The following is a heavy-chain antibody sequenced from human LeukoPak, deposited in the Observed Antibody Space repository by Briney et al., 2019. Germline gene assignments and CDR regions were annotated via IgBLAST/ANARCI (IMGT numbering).Heavy chain of an antibody. CDR2: IYCSGST. V-gene: IGHV4-59*01. D-gene: IGHD6-19*01. J-gene: IGHJ3*02. CDR1: GGSISSYY. Sequence: SETLSLTCTVSGGSISSYYWSWIRQPPGKGLEWIGYIYCSGSTNYNPSLKSRVTISVDTSKNQFSLKLSSVTAADTAVYYCARGIAVAGTSDAFDIWGQGTMVTVSS. CDR3: ARGIAVAGTSDAFDI.